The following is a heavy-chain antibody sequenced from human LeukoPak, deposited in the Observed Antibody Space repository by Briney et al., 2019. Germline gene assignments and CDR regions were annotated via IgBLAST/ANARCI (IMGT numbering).Heavy chain of an antibody. V-gene: IGHV4-39*06. Sequence: SETLSLTCTVSGGSISSSSYYWGWIRQPPGKGLEWIGSIYYSGSTYYNPSLKSRVTISVDTSKNQFPLKLSSVTAADTAVYYCAGETAMVYYYYYMDVWGKGTTVTVSS. J-gene: IGHJ6*03. CDR1: GGSISSSSYY. D-gene: IGHD5-18*01. CDR2: IYYSGST. CDR3: AGETAMVYYYYYMDV.